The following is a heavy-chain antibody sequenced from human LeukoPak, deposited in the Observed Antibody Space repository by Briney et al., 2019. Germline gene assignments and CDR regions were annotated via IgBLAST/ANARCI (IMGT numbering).Heavy chain of an antibody. CDR3: ARRDNSGWNYFDY. D-gene: IGHD6-19*01. J-gene: IGHJ4*02. CDR1: GGSISTFY. V-gene: IGHV4-59*08. Sequence: SETLSLTCSISGGSISTFYWSWIRQPPGKGLEWIGHIHYSGSTSYNPSLKSRVTISGDTSESQFSLKLRSVTAADTAVYYCARRDNSGWNYFDYWGQGTLVTVSS. CDR2: IHYSGST.